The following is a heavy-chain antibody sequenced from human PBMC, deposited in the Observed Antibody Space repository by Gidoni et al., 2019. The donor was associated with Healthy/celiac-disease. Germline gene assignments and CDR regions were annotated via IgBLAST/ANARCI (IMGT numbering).Heavy chain of an antibody. CDR2: SGSGGST. CDR1: GFTFSSYA. V-gene: IGHV3-23*01. Sequence: EVQPLESGGGLVQPGGSLRLSCAASGFTFSSYAISGSGGSTYYADYVKVRFTISRDNTKNTLYLQMNSLRAEDTAVYSCAKDSLDRRYSSGFNWFDPWGQGTLVTVSS. CDR3: AKDSLDRRYSSGFNWFDP. D-gene: IGHD6-19*01. J-gene: IGHJ5*02.